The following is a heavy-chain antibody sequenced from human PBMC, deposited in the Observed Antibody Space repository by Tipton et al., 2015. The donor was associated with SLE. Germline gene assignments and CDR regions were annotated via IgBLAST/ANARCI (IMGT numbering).Heavy chain of an antibody. J-gene: IGHJ3*02. CDR1: GGSISSGGYY. CDR3: AREGSSVAFDI. V-gene: IGHV4-31*03. CDR2: IYYSGST. Sequence: TLSLTCTVSGGSISSGGYYWSWIRQHPGKGLGWIGDIYYSGSTYYNPSLKSRVTISVDTSKNQFSLKLSSVTAADTAVYYCAREGSSVAFDIWGQGTMVTVSS.